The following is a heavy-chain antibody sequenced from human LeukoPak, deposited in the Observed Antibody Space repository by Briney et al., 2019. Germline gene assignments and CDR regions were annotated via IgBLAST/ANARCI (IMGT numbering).Heavy chain of an antibody. CDR1: GFTFSSYA. CDR2: ISGSGGST. V-gene: IGHV3-23*01. Sequence: GGSLRLSCAASGFTFSSYAMSWVRQAPGKGLEWVSAISGSGGSTYYADSVKGWFTISRDNSKNTLYLQMNSLRAEDTAVYYCAKAPEAIAVAGDFDYWGQGTLVTVSS. CDR3: AKAPEAIAVAGDFDY. D-gene: IGHD6-19*01. J-gene: IGHJ4*02.